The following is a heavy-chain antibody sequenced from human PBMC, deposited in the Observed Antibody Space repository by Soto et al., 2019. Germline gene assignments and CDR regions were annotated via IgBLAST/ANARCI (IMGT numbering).Heavy chain of an antibody. CDR1: GFTFSDYY. V-gene: IGHV3-11*01. CDR3: AREGYCSSTSCYIYYYYYYMDV. J-gene: IGHJ6*03. D-gene: IGHD2-2*02. CDR2: ISSSGSTI. Sequence: PGGSLRLSCAASGFTFSDYYMSWIRQAPGKGLEWVSYISSSGSTIYYADSVKGRFTISRDNAKNSLYLQMNSLRAEDTAVYYCAREGYCSSTSCYIYYYYYYMDVWGKGTTVTVSS.